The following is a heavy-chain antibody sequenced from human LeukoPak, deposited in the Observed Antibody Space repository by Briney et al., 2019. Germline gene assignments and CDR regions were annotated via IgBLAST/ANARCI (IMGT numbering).Heavy chain of an antibody. V-gene: IGHV1-2*02. CDR3: ARDGALYDFWSGPLNWFDP. J-gene: IGHJ5*02. D-gene: IGHD3-3*01. CDR2: INPNSGGT. Sequence: ASVKVSCKASGYTFTGYYMHWVRQAPGQGLEWMGWINPNSGGTNYAQKFQGRVTMTRDTSISTAYMELSRLRSDDTAVYYCARDGALYDFWSGPLNWFDPWGQGTLVTVSS. CDR1: GYTFTGYY.